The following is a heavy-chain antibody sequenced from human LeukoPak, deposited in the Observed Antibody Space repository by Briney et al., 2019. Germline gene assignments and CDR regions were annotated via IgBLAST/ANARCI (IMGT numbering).Heavy chain of an antibody. J-gene: IGHJ4*02. CDR3: AREGEAAAGTFGY. CDR1: GCTFSSYA. CDR2: IIPIFGTA. D-gene: IGHD6-13*01. V-gene: IGHV1-69*05. Sequence: ASVKVSCKASGCTFSSYAISWVRQAPGQGLEWMGGIIPIFGTANYAQKFQGRVTITTDDSTSTAYMELSSLRSEDTAVYYCAREGEAAAGTFGYWGQGTLVTVSS.